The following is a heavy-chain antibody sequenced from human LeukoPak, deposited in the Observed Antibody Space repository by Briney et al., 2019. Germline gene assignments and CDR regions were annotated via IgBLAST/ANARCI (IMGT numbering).Heavy chain of an antibody. J-gene: IGHJ4*02. Sequence: GGSLRLSCAASGFTFSSYAMSWVRQAPGKGLEWVSAISGSGGSTYYADSVKGRFTISRDNSKNTLYLQMNSLRAEDTAVYYCAKVGSEYIAARGHFDYWGQGTLVTVSS. CDR1: GFTFSSYA. CDR2: ISGSGGST. D-gene: IGHD6-6*01. CDR3: AKVGSEYIAARGHFDY. V-gene: IGHV3-23*01.